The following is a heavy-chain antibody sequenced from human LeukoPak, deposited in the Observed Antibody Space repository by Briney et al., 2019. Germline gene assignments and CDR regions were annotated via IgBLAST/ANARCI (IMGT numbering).Heavy chain of an antibody. J-gene: IGHJ6*02. D-gene: IGHD3-10*01. Sequence: PGGSLRLSCAASGFTFSSYAMSWVRQAPGKGLEWVSAISGSGGSTYYADSVKGRFTISRDNSKNTLYLQMNSLRAEDTAVYYCAKRYGSGSYYRYYYYYGMDVWGQGTTVTVSS. CDR2: ISGSGGST. CDR3: AKRYGSGSYYRYYYYYGMDV. V-gene: IGHV3-23*01. CDR1: GFTFSSYA.